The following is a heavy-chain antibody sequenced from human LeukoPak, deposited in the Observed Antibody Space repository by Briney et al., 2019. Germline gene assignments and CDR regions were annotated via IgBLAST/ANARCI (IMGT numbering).Heavy chain of an antibody. CDR2: IYHSGST. J-gene: IGHJ4*02. Sequence: SGTLSLTCAVSGVSISSSNWWSWVRQPPGKGLEWIGEIYHSGSTNYNPSLKSRVTISVDKSKNQFSLKLSSVTAADTAVYYCASTDSGYDLYFDYWGQGTLVTVSS. CDR1: GVSISSSNW. V-gene: IGHV4-4*02. CDR3: ASTDSGYDLYFDY. D-gene: IGHD5-12*01.